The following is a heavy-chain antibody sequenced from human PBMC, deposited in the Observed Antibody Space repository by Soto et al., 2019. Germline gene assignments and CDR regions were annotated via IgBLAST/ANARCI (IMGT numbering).Heavy chain of an antibody. CDR3: ASQNQIAVTQNRGQNLNWFDP. CDR1: GGSTSSSSYY. D-gene: IGHD6-19*01. V-gene: IGHV4-39*01. J-gene: IGHJ5*02. Sequence: SETLSPTRTVSGGSTSSSSYYWGWIRQPPGKRLEGIGSIYYSGSTYYNPSLKSRVTISVDTSKNQFSLKLSSVTAADTAVYYCASQNQIAVTQNRGQNLNWFDPWGHGTLVTVSS. CDR2: IYYSGST.